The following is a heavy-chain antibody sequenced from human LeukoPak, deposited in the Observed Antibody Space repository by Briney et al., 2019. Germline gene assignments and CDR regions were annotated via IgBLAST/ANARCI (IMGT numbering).Heavy chain of an antibody. D-gene: IGHD2-15*01. Sequence: ASVKVSCKVSGYSLTELSMHWVRQAPGKGLEWMGSFDPEDGETMYAQKFQGRVTMTEDTSTDTAYMELSSLRSEDTAVYYCAPSSKASGWWLIHYFDYWGQGTLVTVSS. CDR2: FDPEDGET. CDR1: GYSLTELS. CDR3: APSSKASGWWLIHYFDY. J-gene: IGHJ4*02. V-gene: IGHV1-24*01.